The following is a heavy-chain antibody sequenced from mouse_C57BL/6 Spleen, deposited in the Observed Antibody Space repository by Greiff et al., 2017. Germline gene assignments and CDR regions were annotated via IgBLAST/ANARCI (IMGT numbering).Heavy chain of an antibody. CDR1: GYTFTSYW. D-gene: IGHD1-3*01. CDR3: ASGLRDFDY. CDR2: IDPSDSYT. J-gene: IGHJ2*01. V-gene: IGHV1-69*01. Sequence: QVQLQQSGAELVMPGASVKLSCKASGYTFTSYWMHWVKQRPGQGLEWIGEIDPSDSYTYYNQKFKGKSTLTVDKSSSTAFMQLSSLTSEDSAVYYCASGLRDFDYWGQGTTLTVSS.